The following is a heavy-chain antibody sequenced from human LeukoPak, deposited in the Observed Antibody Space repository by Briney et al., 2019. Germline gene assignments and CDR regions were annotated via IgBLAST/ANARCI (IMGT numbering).Heavy chain of an antibody. CDR3: ARVHSSGWFGHYYYYYYYMGV. CDR1: GFTFSSYE. D-gene: IGHD6-19*01. J-gene: IGHJ6*03. CDR2: ISSSSSYI. Sequence: GGSLRLSCAASGFTFSSYEMNWVRQAPGKGLEWVSSISSSSSYIYYADSVKGRFTISRDNAKNSLYLQMNSLRAEDTAVYYCARVHSSGWFGHYYYYYYYMGVWGKGTTVTISS. V-gene: IGHV3-21*01.